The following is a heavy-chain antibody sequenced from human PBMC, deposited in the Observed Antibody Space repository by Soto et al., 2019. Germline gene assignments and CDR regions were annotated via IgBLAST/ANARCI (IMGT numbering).Heavy chain of an antibody. Sequence: SETLSLTCTVSGASSISSYYWSWIRQPPGQGLEWIGYVHSNGNTHHNPSLKSRVTISMDTSKNQFSLNLRAEDTAMYYCTRDHPGPQHYFDYWGQGNVVTVSS. CDR3: TRDHPGPQHYFDY. CDR2: VHSNGNT. J-gene: IGHJ4*02. CDR1: GASSISSYY. V-gene: IGHV4-59*12. D-gene: IGHD3-10*01.